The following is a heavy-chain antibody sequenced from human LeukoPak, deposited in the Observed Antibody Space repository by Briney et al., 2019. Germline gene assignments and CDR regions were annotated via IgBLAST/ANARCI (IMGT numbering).Heavy chain of an antibody. CDR2: ISSNSVNT. CDR1: GFTFSSYS. Sequence: GGSLRLSCAASGFTFSSYSMNWVRQAPGKGLEWVSSISSNSVNTNYADSVKGRFTISRDNSKNTLYLLMNSLRDEDTAVYYCAKCRAGCYQKESDYWGQGTLVTVSS. V-gene: IGHV3-23*01. J-gene: IGHJ4*02. CDR3: AKCRAGCYQKESDY. D-gene: IGHD2-15*01.